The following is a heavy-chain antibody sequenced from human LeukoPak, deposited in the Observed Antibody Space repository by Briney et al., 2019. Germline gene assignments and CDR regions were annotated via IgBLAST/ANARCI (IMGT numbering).Heavy chain of an antibody. CDR2: TSSSDAGT. Sequence: GGSLRLSCAASGFTLSTYAMSWVRQTPGKGLEWVAATSSSDAGTYHADSVRGRFTISRDNSKNTLYLQINSLRPEDTAIYYCARDSGLTYYYGLGSFDYWGQGTLVTVSS. D-gene: IGHD3-10*01. V-gene: IGHV3-23*01. CDR3: ARDSGLTYYYGLGSFDY. CDR1: GFTLSTYA. J-gene: IGHJ4*02.